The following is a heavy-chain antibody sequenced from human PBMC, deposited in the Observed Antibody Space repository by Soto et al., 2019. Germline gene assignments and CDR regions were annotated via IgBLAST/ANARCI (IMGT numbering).Heavy chain of an antibody. V-gene: IGHV4-59*08. CDR1: GGSIISFY. Sequence: SETLCLPWTVSGGSIISFYGSWILQPPGKGLEWIGYIYYSGSTNYNPSLKSRVTISVDTSKNQFSLKLSSVTAADTAVYYCARRGGWSGYYVFDYSGQGTLVTVSS. J-gene: IGHJ4*02. CDR3: ARRGGWSGYYVFDY. D-gene: IGHD3-3*01. CDR2: IYYSGST.